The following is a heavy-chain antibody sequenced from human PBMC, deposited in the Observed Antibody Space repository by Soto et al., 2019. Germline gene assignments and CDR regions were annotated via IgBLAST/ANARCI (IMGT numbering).Heavy chain of an antibody. CDR3: TRRKDGPGDYHYYYGMDV. Sequence: GGSLRLSCAASGFTFSGSAMHWVRQASGKGLEWVGRIRSKANSYATAYAASVKGRFTISRDDSKNTAYLQMNSLKTEDTAVYYCTRRKDGPGDYHYYYGMDVWGQGTTVTVLL. D-gene: IGHD2-15*01. V-gene: IGHV3-73*01. CDR2: IRSKANSYAT. CDR1: GFTFSGSA. J-gene: IGHJ6*02.